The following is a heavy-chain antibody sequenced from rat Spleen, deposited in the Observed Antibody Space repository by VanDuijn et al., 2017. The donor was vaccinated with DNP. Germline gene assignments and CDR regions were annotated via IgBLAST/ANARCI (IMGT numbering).Heavy chain of an antibody. J-gene: IGHJ2*01. V-gene: IGHV5S10*01. Sequence: EVQLVESGGGLVQPGRSLKLSCAASGFTFSNYGMAWVRQAPKKGLEWVATIFYDDTRTYYRDSVKGRFTISRDNAKSTLYLQLDSLRSEDTATYYCATGGSPYYFDYWGQGVMVTVSS. CDR1: GFTFSNYG. CDR3: ATGGSPYYFDY. CDR2: IFYDDTRT. D-gene: IGHD5-1*01.